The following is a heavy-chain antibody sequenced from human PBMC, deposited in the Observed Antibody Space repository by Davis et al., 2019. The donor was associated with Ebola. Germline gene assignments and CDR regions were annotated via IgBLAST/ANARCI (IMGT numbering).Heavy chain of an antibody. CDR1: GGSISSYY. CDR3: ARVVYCGGDCSPRSYWYFDL. CDR2: IYYSGST. V-gene: IGHV4-59*12. J-gene: IGHJ2*01. D-gene: IGHD2-21*02. Sequence: PSETLSLTCTVSGGSISSYYWSWIRQPPGKGLEWIGYIYYSGSTNYNPSLKSRVTISVDTSKNQFSLKLSSVTAADTAAYYCARVVYCGGDCSPRSYWYFDLWGRDTPVTVSS.